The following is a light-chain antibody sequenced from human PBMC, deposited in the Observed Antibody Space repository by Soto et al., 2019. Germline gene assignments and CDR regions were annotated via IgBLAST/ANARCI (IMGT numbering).Light chain of an antibody. CDR3: QEYNVAPLT. J-gene: IGKJ4*01. V-gene: IGKV1-27*01. Sequence: DIQMTQSPSSVSASVGDRVTITCRASQAIRNYLAWYQQRPGRVPKLLISAASTLQSGVPSRFSGSGSGTDFTLTISSLQPEDVATYYCQEYNVAPLTFGGGAKVEIK. CDR2: AAS. CDR1: QAIRNY.